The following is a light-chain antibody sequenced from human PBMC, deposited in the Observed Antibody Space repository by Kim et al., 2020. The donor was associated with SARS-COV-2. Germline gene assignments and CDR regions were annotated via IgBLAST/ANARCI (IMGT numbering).Light chain of an antibody. CDR3: SSYTVSSTWV. Sequence: QSALTQPASVSGSPGQSITLSCTGTSGDIGSYNYVSWYQQHAGKAPKLMIYNVSKRPPGVSNRYSGSKSGNTASLTISGLQAEDEATYYCSSYTVSSTWVLGGGTK. V-gene: IGLV2-14*03. CDR2: NVS. CDR1: SGDIGSYNY. J-gene: IGLJ3*02.